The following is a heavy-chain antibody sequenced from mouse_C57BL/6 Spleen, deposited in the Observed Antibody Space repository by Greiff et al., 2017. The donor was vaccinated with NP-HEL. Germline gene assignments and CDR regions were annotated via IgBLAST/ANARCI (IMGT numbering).Heavy chain of an antibody. CDR1: GYAFSSSW. CDR2: IYPGDGDT. D-gene: IGHD2-3*01. V-gene: IGHV1-82*01. J-gene: IGHJ4*01. CDR3: ASYDGYYGWAMDY. Sequence: VKLQQSGPELVKPGASVKISCKASGYAFSSSWMNWVKQRPGKGLEWIGRIYPGDGDTNYNGKFKGKATLTADKSSSTAYMQLSSLTSEDSAVYFCASYDGYYGWAMDYWGQGTSVTVSS.